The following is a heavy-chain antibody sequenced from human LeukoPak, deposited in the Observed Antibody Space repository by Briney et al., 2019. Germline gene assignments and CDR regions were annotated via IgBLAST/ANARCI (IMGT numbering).Heavy chain of an antibody. CDR1: GFTFSSSS. V-gene: IGHV3-21*01. J-gene: IGHJ3*02. Sequence: GGSLRLSCAASGFTFSSSSMNWVRQDPGKGLEWVSSISSSSSYIYYADSVKGRFTISRDNAKNLLYLQLSSLRAEDTAVYYCARRDYGGNSDAFDIWGQGTMVTVSS. CDR2: ISSSSSYI. D-gene: IGHD4-23*01. CDR3: ARRDYGGNSDAFDI.